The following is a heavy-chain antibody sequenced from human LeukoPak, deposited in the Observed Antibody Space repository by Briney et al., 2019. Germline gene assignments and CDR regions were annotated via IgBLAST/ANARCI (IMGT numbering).Heavy chain of an antibody. CDR1: GGSFSGNY. Sequence: SETLSLTCAVYGGSFSGNYWSWIRQSPGKGLEWIGEVNHSGSTNYNPSLKSRVTISVDTSKNQFSLNLTSVTAADTAVYYCAREPVTAGYYYGMDVWGQGTTVTVSS. J-gene: IGHJ6*02. D-gene: IGHD2-21*02. V-gene: IGHV4-34*01. CDR3: AREPVTAGYYYGMDV. CDR2: VNHSGST.